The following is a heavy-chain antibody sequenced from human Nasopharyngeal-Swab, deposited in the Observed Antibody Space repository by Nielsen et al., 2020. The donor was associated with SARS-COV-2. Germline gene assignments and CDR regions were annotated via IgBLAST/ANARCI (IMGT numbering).Heavy chain of an antibody. V-gene: IGHV4-34*01. D-gene: IGHD4-17*01. Sequence: WGRPPPGKGLGGVGEIKHRGCTNYNPSLKSRVTISVDTSKNQFSLKLSSVTAADTAVYYCARGYGDYDYWGQGTLVTVSS. J-gene: IGHJ4*02. CDR2: IKHRGCT. CDR3: ARGYGDYDY.